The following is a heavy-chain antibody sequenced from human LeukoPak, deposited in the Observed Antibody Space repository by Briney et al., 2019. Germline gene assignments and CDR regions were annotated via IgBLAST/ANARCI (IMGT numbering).Heavy chain of an antibody. CDR1: GYTFTSYG. Sequence: ASVKVSCKASGYTFTSYGISWVRQAPGQGLEWMGWISAYNGNTNYAQKLQGRVTMTTDTSTSTAYMELRSLRSDDTAVYYWAREDDYVWGSYRSFDYWGQGTLVTVSS. CDR3: AREDDYVWGSYRSFDY. V-gene: IGHV1-18*01. J-gene: IGHJ4*02. CDR2: ISAYNGNT. D-gene: IGHD3-16*02.